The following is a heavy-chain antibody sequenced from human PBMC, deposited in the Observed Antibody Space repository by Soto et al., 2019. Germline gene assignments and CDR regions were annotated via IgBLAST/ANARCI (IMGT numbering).Heavy chain of an antibody. J-gene: IGHJ4*02. V-gene: IGHV3-21*01. Sequence: EVQLEESGGGLVKPGGSLRLSCVASGLTINTYSMMWVRQAPGKGLEWVSSISSSSSYIYYADSVKGRFTISRDNAKNSLSLQMNSLRAEDTAVYYCARDLYYYASSGFNYWGQGTLVTVSS. CDR3: ARDLYYYASSGFNY. CDR2: ISSSSSYI. D-gene: IGHD3-22*01. CDR1: GLTINTYS.